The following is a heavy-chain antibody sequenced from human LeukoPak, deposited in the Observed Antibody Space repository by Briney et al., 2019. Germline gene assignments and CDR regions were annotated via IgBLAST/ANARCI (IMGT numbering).Heavy chain of an antibody. CDR3: ARVSYYGSGSYYNEDY. Sequence: SVKVSCKASGGTFSSYAISWVRQAPGQGLEWMGGIIPIFGTANYAQKFQGRVTITPDKSTSTAYMELSSLRSEDTAVYYCARVSYYGSGSYYNEDYWGQGTLVTVSS. CDR1: GGTFSSYA. D-gene: IGHD3-10*01. CDR2: IIPIFGTA. V-gene: IGHV1-69*06. J-gene: IGHJ4*02.